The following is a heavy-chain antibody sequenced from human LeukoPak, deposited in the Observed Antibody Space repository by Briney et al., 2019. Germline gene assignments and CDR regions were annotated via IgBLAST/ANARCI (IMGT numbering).Heavy chain of an antibody. CDR1: GFTFSSYS. D-gene: IGHD4-17*01. CDR2: ISSSSSYI. Sequence: GGSLRLSCAASGFTFSSYSMNWVRQAPGKGLEWVSSISSSSSYIYYADSVKGRFTISRDNAKNSLYLQMNSLRAEDTAVYYCARDWDWGIYGDFGDYWGQGTLVTVSS. V-gene: IGHV3-21*01. CDR3: ARDWDWGIYGDFGDY. J-gene: IGHJ4*02.